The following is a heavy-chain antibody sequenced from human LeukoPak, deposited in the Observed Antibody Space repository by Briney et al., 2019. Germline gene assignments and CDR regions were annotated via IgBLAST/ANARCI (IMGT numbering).Heavy chain of an antibody. J-gene: IGHJ4*02. CDR2: TYYSSKWYN. CDR1: GDSVSSNSAA. V-gene: IGHV6-1*01. Sequence: SQTLSLTCAISGDSVSSNSAAWNWIRQCPSRGLEWRGRTYYSSKWYNDYAVSVKSRITITPDTSKNPFSLQLNSVTPEDTAVYYCARGSYGGNYFDYWGQGTLVNVSS. D-gene: IGHD4-23*01. CDR3: ARGSYGGNYFDY.